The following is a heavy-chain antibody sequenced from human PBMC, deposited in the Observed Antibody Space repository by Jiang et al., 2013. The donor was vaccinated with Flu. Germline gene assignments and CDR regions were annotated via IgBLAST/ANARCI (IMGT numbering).Heavy chain of an antibody. CDR2: ISFDGSNT. CDR3: AKDMTVFXGGDCQLFDY. J-gene: IGHJ4*02. Sequence: VQLLESGGGVVQPGRSLRLSCAASGFTFSSYGFSSFGMHWVRQAPGKGLEWVAVISFDGSNTNYADSVKGRFTISRDNSNNTLYLQMNSLRAEDTAVYYCAKDMTVFXGGDCQLFDYVGPGNAGHRRL. V-gene: IGHV3-30*18. CDR1: GFTFSSYGFSSFG. D-gene: IGHD2-21*01.